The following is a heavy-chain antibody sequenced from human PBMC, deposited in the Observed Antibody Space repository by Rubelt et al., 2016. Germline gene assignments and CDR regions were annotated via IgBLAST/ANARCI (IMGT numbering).Heavy chain of an antibody. V-gene: IGHV1-46*01. D-gene: IGHD3-22*01. J-gene: IGHJ4*02. CDR2: INPSCGST. CDR3: ARANSGSGYFGIDY. Sequence: QVQLVQSGAEVKKPGASVKVSCKASGYTFTSYYMHWVRQAPGQGLEWMGIINPSCGSTGYEQKFQGRITRTRDTSTSTVYMELSSLRSEDTAVYYCARANSGSGYFGIDYWGQGTLVTVSS. CDR1: GYTFTSYY.